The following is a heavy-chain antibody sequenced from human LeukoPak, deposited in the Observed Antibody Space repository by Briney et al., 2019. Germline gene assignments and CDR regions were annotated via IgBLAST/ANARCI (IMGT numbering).Heavy chain of an antibody. Sequence: SETLSLTCAVYGGSFSGYYWSWIRQPPGKGLEWIGEINHSGSTNYNPSLKSRVTISVDTSKNQISLNLSSVTAADTAVYYCASGKHDFWSGYATNWFDPWGQGTLVTVSS. V-gene: IGHV4-34*01. CDR1: GGSFSGYY. CDR3: ASGKHDFWSGYATNWFDP. CDR2: INHSGST. D-gene: IGHD3-3*01. J-gene: IGHJ5*02.